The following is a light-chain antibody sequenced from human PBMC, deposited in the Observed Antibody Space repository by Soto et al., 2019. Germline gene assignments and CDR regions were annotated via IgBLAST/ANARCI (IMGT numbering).Light chain of an antibody. Sequence: EIVMTQSPATLSVSPGERATLSCRASQSVSSNLAWYQQKPGQAPRLLIYGASTWATGIPARFSGSGSGTEFTLTISSLQSEDFAVYYCQQYNNWTETFGQGTKVDIK. V-gene: IGKV3-15*01. CDR1: QSVSSN. CDR2: GAS. CDR3: QQYNNWTET. J-gene: IGKJ1*01.